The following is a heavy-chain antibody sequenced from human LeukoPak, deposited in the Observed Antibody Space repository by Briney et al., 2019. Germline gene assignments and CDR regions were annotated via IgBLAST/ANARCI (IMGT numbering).Heavy chain of an antibody. CDR2: ISTYNGNT. CDR3: AREIGGGPHYFDY. CDR1: GYTFTTYG. J-gene: IGHJ4*02. Sequence: ASVKVSCKASGYTFTTYGINWVRQAPGQGLEWMGWISTYNGNTNYAQKLQGRVTMTTDTSTSTASMELRSLRSDDTAVFYCAREIGGGPHYFDYWGQGTLVTVSS. V-gene: IGHV1-18*01. D-gene: IGHD2/OR15-2a*01.